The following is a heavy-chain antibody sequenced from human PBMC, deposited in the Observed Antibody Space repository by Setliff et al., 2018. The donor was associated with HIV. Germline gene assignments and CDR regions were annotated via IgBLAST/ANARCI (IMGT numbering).Heavy chain of an antibody. V-gene: IGHV1-69*13. CDR3: ARGRNYDSSGYGDYYYYYMDV. D-gene: IGHD3-22*01. CDR1: GGTFSSYP. CDR2: IIPIFGTT. J-gene: IGHJ6*03. Sequence: SVKVSCKASGGTFSSYPISWVRQAPGQGLEWMGGIIPIFGTTHYAQKFQGRVTVTADESTSTAYMQLSSLRSDDTAVYYCARGRNYDSSGYGDYYYYYMDVWCKGTTVTVSS.